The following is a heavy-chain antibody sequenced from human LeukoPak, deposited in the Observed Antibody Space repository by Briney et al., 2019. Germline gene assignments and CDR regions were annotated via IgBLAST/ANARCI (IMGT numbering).Heavy chain of an antibody. V-gene: IGHV1-3*01. D-gene: IGHD2-2*03. Sequence: ASVKVSCKASGYTFTSYAMHWVRQAPGQRLEWMGWINAGNGNTKYSQKFQGRVTITRDTSASTAYMELSSLRSEDTAVYYCARGLGYCSSTSCYGARGVYWGQGTLVTVSS. CDR2: INAGNGNT. J-gene: IGHJ4*02. CDR3: ARGLGYCSSTSCYGARGVY. CDR1: GYTFTSYA.